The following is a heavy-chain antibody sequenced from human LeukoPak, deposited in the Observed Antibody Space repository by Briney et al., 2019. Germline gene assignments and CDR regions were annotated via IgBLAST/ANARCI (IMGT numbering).Heavy chain of an antibody. CDR1: GFTVSSNY. CDR3: ARRGHGYGSPFDY. D-gene: IGHD5-18*01. V-gene: IGHV3-66*04. Sequence: GGSLRLSCAASGFTVSSNYMNWVRQAPGKGLEWVSMIYPNGKTFYTDSVKGRFTISRDNSKNTLDLQMSSLRAEDTAVYYCARRGHGYGSPFDYWGQGTLVTVSS. CDR2: IYPNGKT. J-gene: IGHJ4*02.